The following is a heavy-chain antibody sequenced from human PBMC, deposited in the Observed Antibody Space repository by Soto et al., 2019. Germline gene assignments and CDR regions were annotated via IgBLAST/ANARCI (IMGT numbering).Heavy chain of an antibody. V-gene: IGHV3-21*01. CDR2: ISSTSSYI. D-gene: IGHD1-20*01. J-gene: IGHJ6*02. CDR3: ARETESYSWNDGLMDG. Sequence: EVQLVESGGGLVKPGGSLRLSCAASGFTFSSFTMNWVRQAPGKGLWWISSISSTSSYIYYTDSVRGRFNIPRDNAKNSLHLQMNSLGAGDTAVYYCARETESYSWNDGLMDGWGQGTTVTVSS. CDR1: GFTFSSFT.